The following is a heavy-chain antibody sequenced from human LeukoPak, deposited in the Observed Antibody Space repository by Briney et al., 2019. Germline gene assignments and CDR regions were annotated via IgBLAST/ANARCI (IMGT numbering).Heavy chain of an antibody. CDR1: GYTFTSYG. V-gene: IGHV1-18*01. J-gene: IGHJ4*02. CDR2: ISAYNGHT. D-gene: IGHD3-22*01. Sequence: ASVKVSCKASGYTFTSYGITWVRQAPGQGLEWMGWISAYNGHTKYAQKLQGRVTMTTDTSTSTAYMELRSLRSDDTAVYFCARGLPPRRDYDSNGYYSYYFDSXGQGTLVTVSS. CDR3: ARGLPPRRDYDSNGYYSYYFDS.